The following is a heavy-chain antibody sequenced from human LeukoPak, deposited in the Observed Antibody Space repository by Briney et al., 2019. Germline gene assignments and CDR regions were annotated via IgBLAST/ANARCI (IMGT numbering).Heavy chain of an antibody. CDR1: GYTFTRYY. Sequence: ASVKVSCKASGYTFTRYYMHWVRQAPGQGLEWMGWINPNSGGRNYEQKFQGRVPMTRDTSISTAYMELSRLRSDDTAVYYCARRGYSSAFDYWGQGTLVTVSS. CDR2: INPNSGGR. V-gene: IGHV1-2*02. CDR3: ARRGYSSAFDY. J-gene: IGHJ4*02. D-gene: IGHD5-18*01.